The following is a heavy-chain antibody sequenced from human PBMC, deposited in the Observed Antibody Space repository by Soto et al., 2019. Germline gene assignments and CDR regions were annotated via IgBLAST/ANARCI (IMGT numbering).Heavy chain of an antibody. V-gene: IGHV4-59*01. CDR2: IYYSGST. Sequence: SETLSLTCTGSGGSISSYYWSWIRQPPGKGLEWIGYIYYSGSTNYNPSLKSRVTISVDTSKNQFSLKLSSVTAADTAVYYCARARGSSWYNWFDPWGQGTLVTVSS. CDR1: GGSISSYY. D-gene: IGHD6-13*01. J-gene: IGHJ5*02. CDR3: ARARGSSWYNWFDP.